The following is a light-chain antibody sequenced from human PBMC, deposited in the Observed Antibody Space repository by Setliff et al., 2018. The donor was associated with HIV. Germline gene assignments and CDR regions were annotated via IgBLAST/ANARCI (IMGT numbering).Light chain of an antibody. J-gene: IGLJ2*01. CDR3: ISCTSSTVV. V-gene: IGLV2-14*03. Sequence: QSALAQPASVSGSPGQSITISCTGTSSDVGGYNYVSWYQQHPGKAPKLMIYDVSNRPSGVSNRFSGSKSGNTASLTISGLRAEDEADYYCISCTSSTVVFGGGTKVTVL. CDR1: SSDVGGYNY. CDR2: DVS.